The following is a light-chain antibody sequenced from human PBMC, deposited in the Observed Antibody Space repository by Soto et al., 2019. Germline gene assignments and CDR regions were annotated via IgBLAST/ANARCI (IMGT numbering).Light chain of an antibody. CDR2: AAS. CDR1: QSVSSY. Sequence: EIVMTQSPATLSVSPGERATLSCRASQSVSSYLAWYQQKPGQTPRLLIYAASTRPRGIPARFSGSGSGTDFTLTISSLQPEDFATYYCQQSYSTPTFGQGTKWIS. J-gene: IGKJ1*01. CDR3: QQSYSTPT. V-gene: IGKV3-15*01.